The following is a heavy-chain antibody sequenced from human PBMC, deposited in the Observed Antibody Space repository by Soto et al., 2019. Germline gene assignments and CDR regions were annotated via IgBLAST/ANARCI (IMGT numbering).Heavy chain of an antibody. J-gene: IGHJ4*02. CDR3: ARRKDDYGDYADDY. D-gene: IGHD4-17*01. CDR1: GGSISSISYY. Sequence: SETLSLTCTVSGGSISSISYYWGWIRQPPGKGLEWIGSIYYSGSTYYNPSLKSRVTISVDTSKNQFSLKLSSVTAADTAVYYCARRKDDYGDYADDYWGQGTLVTVSS. V-gene: IGHV4-39*01. CDR2: IYYSGST.